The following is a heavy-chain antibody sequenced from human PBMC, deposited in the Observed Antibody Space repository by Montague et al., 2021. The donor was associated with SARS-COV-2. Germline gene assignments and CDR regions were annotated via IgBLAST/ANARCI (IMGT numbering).Heavy chain of an antibody. D-gene: IGHD3-10*01. CDR3: ARLVWFGGLSSENWFDP. Sequence: SETLSLTCTVSGGSISSSSYYWGWIRQPPGKGLEWIGTIYYSGSTYYNSSLKSRVTISVGTSKSQFSLKLNSVTAADTAVYYCARLVWFGGLSSENWFDPWGQGTLVTVSS. V-gene: IGHV4-39*01. J-gene: IGHJ5*02. CDR2: IYYSGST. CDR1: GGSISSSSYY.